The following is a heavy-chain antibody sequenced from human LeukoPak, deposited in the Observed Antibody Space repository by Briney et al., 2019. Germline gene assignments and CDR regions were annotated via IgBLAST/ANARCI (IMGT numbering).Heavy chain of an antibody. V-gene: IGHV3-23*01. J-gene: IGHJ4*02. Sequence: GGSLRLSCAASGFTFSSYAMSWVRQAPGKGLEWVSAISGSGGSTYYADSVKGRFTISRDNSKNRLYLQMNSLRAEDTAVYYCAKDTLKYSGYDTFDYWGQGTLVTVSS. CDR2: ISGSGGST. CDR1: GFTFSSYA. CDR3: AKDTLKYSGYDTFDY. D-gene: IGHD5-12*01.